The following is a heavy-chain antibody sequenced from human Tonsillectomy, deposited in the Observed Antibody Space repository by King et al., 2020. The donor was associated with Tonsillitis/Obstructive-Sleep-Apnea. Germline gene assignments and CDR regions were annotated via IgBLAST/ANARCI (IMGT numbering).Heavy chain of an antibody. J-gene: IGHJ6*03. CDR2: IFPVDSIT. Sequence: VQLVESGAEVKKPGESLRFSVKVSAYSFTNFGMGGVGQLPGKGWEGWGIIFPVDSITKYSPSFQGQVTISADKSISTAYLQWSSLKASDTAMYYCASKSGASWSYSYMDVWGKGTTVTVSS. V-gene: IGHV5-51*01. CDR3: ASKSGASWSYSYMDV. D-gene: IGHD2-15*01. CDR1: AYSFTNFG.